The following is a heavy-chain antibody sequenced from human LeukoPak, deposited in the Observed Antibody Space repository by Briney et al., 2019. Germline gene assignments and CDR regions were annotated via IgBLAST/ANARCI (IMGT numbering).Heavy chain of an antibody. D-gene: IGHD6-6*01. CDR3: ARDASLNRFGSSGY. J-gene: IGHJ4*02. CDR1: GFTFSSYS. V-gene: IGHV3-21*01. Sequence: GGSLRLSCAASGFTFSSYSMNWVRQAPGKGLEWVSSISSSSSYIYYADSVKGRFTISRDNAKNSLYLQMNSLRAEDTAVYYCARDASLNRFGSSGYWGQGTLVTVSS. CDR2: ISSSSSYI.